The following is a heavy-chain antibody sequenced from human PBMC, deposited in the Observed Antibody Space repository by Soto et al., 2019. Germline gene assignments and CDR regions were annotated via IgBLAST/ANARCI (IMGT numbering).Heavy chain of an antibody. V-gene: IGHV1-46*03. CDR2: INPSSGNT. D-gene: IGHD6-13*01. Sequence: GASVKVSCKASGGTFSSYTISWVRQAPGQGLEWMGIINPSSGNTSYAQQFQGRVTITRDTSASTAYMELSSLRSEDTAIYYCARLSSAYSSTWYRDCWGQGTLVTVSS. J-gene: IGHJ4*01. CDR3: ARLSSAYSSTWYRDC. CDR1: GGTFSSYT.